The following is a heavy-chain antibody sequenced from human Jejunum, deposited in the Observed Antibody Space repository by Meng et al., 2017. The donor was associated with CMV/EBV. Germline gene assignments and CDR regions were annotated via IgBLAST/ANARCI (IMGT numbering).Heavy chain of an antibody. J-gene: IGHJ5*02. Sequence: GGSVSSDRFYWGWIRQPPGKGLEWIGYIYYTGSTDYNPSLKSRVTISVDTSKNQFSLKLNSVTAADTAVYYCARDVLLGTHNWFDPWGRGTLVTVSS. V-gene: IGHV4-61*01. D-gene: IGHD1-14*01. CDR2: IYYTGST. CDR3: ARDVLLGTHNWFDP. CDR1: GGSVSSDRFY.